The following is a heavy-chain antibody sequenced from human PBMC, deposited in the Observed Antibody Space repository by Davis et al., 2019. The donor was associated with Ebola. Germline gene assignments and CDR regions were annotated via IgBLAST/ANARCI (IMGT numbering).Heavy chain of an antibody. V-gene: IGHV1-2*02. CDR2: INSNNGDT. J-gene: IGHJ4*02. D-gene: IGHD6-19*01. CDR3: AREFPVTGNRCADN. Sequence: ASVKVSCKASGYNFIEYFIHWVRQAPGQGLEWMGRINSNNGDTIYAEKFQGRVTMTRDMSINTTYLEVTSLRSDDTATYYCAREFPVTGNRCADNWGQGTLVTVSS. CDR1: GYNFIEYF.